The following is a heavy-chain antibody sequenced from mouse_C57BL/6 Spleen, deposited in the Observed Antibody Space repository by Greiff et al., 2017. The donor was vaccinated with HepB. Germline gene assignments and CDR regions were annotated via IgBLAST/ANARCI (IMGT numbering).Heavy chain of an antibody. D-gene: IGHD2-4*01. J-gene: IGHJ2*01. Sequence: QVHVKQPGTELVKPGASVKLSCKASGYTFTSYWMHWVKQRPGQGLEWIGNINPSNGGTNYNEKFKSKATLTVDKSSSTAYMQLSSLTSEDSAVYYCARKIMIKAGFDYWGQGTTLTVSS. V-gene: IGHV1-53*01. CDR2: INPSNGGT. CDR1: GYTFTSYW. CDR3: ARKIMIKAGFDY.